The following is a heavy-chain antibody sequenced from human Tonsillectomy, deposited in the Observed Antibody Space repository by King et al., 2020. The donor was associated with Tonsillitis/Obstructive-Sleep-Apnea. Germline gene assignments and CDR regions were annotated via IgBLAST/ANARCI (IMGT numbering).Heavy chain of an antibody. Sequence: VQLVESGGGLVKPGGSLRLSCAASGFTFSDYYMSWFRQAPGKGLERVSYISSSASTIYYADSVKGRFTISRDNAKNSLYLQMNSLRAEDTAVYYCASPKYYYDSDGYYFDYWGQGTLVTVSS. CDR1: GFTFSDYY. V-gene: IGHV3-11*01. CDR2: ISSSASTI. J-gene: IGHJ4*02. CDR3: ASPKYYYDSDGYYFDY. D-gene: IGHD3-22*01.